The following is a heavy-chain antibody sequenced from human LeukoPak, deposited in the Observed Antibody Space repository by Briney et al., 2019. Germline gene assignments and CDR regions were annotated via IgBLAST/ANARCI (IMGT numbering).Heavy chain of an antibody. D-gene: IGHD3-10*01. V-gene: IGHV1-69*13. CDR2: IIPIFGTA. CDR3: ARGPPHYYGSGSYYTGHPTTYYGMDV. J-gene: IGHJ6*02. CDR1: GGTFSSYA. Sequence: SVKVSCKASGGTFSSYAISWVRQAPGQGLEWMGGIIPIFGTANYAQKFQGRVTITADESTSTAYMELSSLRSEDTAVYHCARGPPHYYGSGSYYTGHPTTYYGMDVWGQGTTVTVSS.